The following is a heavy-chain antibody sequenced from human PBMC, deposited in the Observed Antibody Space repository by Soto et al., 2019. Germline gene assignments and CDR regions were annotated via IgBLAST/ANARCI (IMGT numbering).Heavy chain of an antibody. Sequence: SETLSLTCTVSGGSISSYYWSWIRPPPGKGLEWIGYIYYSGSTNYNPSLKSRVTISVDTSKNQFSLKLSSVTAADTAVYYCARFDSSSWYGAFDIWGQGTMVTVSS. J-gene: IGHJ3*02. CDR2: IYYSGST. CDR3: ARFDSSSWYGAFDI. D-gene: IGHD6-13*01. V-gene: IGHV4-59*08. CDR1: GGSISSYY.